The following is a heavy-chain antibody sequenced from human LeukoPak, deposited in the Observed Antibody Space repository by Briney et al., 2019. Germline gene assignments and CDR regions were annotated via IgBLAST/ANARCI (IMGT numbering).Heavy chain of an antibody. J-gene: IGHJ4*02. CDR3: ARHETGPDFDY. CDR1: GYSITSYW. D-gene: IGHD1-1*01. CDR2: IYPGDSDT. V-gene: IGHV5-51*01. Sequence: GESLKISCTGSGYSITSYWIGWVRQMPGKVLECMGIIYPGDSDTRYSPSFQGQVTISADKSISTAYLQWSSLKASDTAMYYCARHETGPDFDYWGQGTLVTVSP.